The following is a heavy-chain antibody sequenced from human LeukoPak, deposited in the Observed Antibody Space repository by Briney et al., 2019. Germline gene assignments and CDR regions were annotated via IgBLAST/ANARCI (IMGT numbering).Heavy chain of an antibody. CDR1: GGSISSYY. J-gene: IGHJ4*02. Sequence: SETLSLTCTVSGGSISSYYWSWIRQPPGKGLEWIGYIYYSGSTNYNPSLKSRVTISVDTSKNQFSLKLSSVTAADTAVSYCASTPYYYGSGSYYEMTYYFDYWGQGTLVTVSS. CDR2: IYYSGST. V-gene: IGHV4-59*01. D-gene: IGHD3-10*01. CDR3: ASTPYYYGSGSYYEMTYYFDY.